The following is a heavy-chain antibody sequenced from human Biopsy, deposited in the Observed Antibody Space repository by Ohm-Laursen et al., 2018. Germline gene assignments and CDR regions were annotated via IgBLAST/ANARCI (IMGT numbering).Heavy chain of an antibody. J-gene: IGHJ6*02. Sequence: ASVKVSCKASGYTFGNYGVTWVRQAPGQGLEWLGWISAYNTNDTNSPEKFQGRVTMTADTFTNIAYVELRSLRSADTAIYYCARDRYRWNIAAVIAAHYNEFYYPLDVWGQETTVPVSS. V-gene: IGHV1-18*01. CDR3: ARDRYRWNIAAVIAAHYNEFYYPLDV. CDR1: GYTFGNYG. CDR2: ISAYNTNDT. D-gene: IGHD2-21*01.